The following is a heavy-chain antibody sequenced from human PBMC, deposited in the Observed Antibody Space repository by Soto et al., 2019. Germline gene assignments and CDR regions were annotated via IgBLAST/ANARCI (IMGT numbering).Heavy chain of an antibody. D-gene: IGHD2-21*01. CDR2: IYYSGST. CDR3: ARLFVTPGNPRVDY. J-gene: IGHJ4*02. CDR1: GGSISSYY. V-gene: IGHV4-59*01. Sequence: SETLSLTCTVSGGSISSYYWSWIRQPPGKGLEWIGYIYYSGSTYYNPSLKSRVTISVDTSKNQFSLKLSSVTAADTAVYYCARLFVTPGNPRVDYWGQGTLVTVSS.